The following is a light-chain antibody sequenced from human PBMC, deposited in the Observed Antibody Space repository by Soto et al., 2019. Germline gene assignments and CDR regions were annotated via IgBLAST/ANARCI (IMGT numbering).Light chain of an antibody. CDR1: QSVRSN. V-gene: IGKV3-11*01. CDR2: DAS. CDR3: QQRSNWPPEIT. J-gene: IGKJ5*01. Sequence: EIVVSQSPSALSVYQKERATLSCMASQSVRSNLAWYQQKLGQAPRLLIYDASVRATGIPARFSASGSGTDFTLTISSLEPEDFAVYYCQQRSNWPPEITFSQGTLLAIK.